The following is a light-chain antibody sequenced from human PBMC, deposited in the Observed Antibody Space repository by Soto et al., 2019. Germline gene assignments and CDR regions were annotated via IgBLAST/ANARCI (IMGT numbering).Light chain of an antibody. V-gene: IGKV1-33*01. CDR3: QQYDSLPIT. CDR1: QDITNY. J-gene: IGKJ5*01. Sequence: DIQMTQSPSSLSASVGDRVTITCQASQDITNYLNWYQKKPGKAPKLLLYEASDLETGVPSRFSGSGSGTHFSFTISSLQPEDIATYYCQQYDSLPITFGQGTRLELK. CDR2: EAS.